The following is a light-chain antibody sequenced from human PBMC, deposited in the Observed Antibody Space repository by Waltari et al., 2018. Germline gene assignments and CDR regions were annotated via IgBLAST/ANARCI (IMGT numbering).Light chain of an antibody. V-gene: IGKV1-5*03. Sequence: DIQMTQSPSTLSASVGDRVTITCRASQSISTWLAWYQQKPGEAPKLLIYRASSLQSGVPSSFIGSGSGTEFTLIIISLQPDDFATYYCQQYNISPLTFGQGTKVEIK. CDR2: RAS. J-gene: IGKJ1*01. CDR1: QSISTW. CDR3: QQYNISPLT.